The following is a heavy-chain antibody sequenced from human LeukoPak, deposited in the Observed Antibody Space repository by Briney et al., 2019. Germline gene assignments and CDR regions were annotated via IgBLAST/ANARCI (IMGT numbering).Heavy chain of an antibody. CDR2: IYYSGST. D-gene: IGHD7-27*01. V-gene: IGHV4-39*07. CDR3: ARVQGCHGPTCWGYWYFDL. J-gene: IGHJ2*01. CDR1: GGSISSSSYY. Sequence: SETLSLTCTVSGGSISSSSYYWGWIRQPPGKGLEWIGSIYYSGSTYYNPSLKSRVTISVDTSKNQFSLKLSSVTAADTAVYYCARVQGCHGPTCWGYWYFDLWGRGTLVTVSS.